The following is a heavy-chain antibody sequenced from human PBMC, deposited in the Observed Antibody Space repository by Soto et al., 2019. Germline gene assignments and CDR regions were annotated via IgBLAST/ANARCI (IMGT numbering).Heavy chain of an antibody. CDR1: GFTFTSSA. Sequence: SVKVSCKASGFTFTSSAVQWVRQARGQRLEWIGWIVVGSGNTNYAQKFQERVTITRDMSTSTAYMELSSLRSEDTAVYYCAAISGYDRRYFDYWGQGSLVTVSS. J-gene: IGHJ4*02. V-gene: IGHV1-58*01. D-gene: IGHD5-12*01. CDR3: AAISGYDRRYFDY. CDR2: IVVGSGNT.